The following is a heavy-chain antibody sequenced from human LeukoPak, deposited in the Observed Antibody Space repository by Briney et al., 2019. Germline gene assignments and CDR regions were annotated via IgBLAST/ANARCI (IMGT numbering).Heavy chain of an antibody. V-gene: IGHV3-7*01. CDR1: GFTFSSYW. CDR3: AREARGTRAAFDV. J-gene: IGHJ3*01. Sequence: GGSLRLSCAASGFTFSSYWMSWVRQAAGKGLEWAANIKEDGTHKYYVGSVRGRFTISRDNAKNSLYLQMNSLRAEGTAIYYCAREARGTRAAFDVWGQGTMVTVFS. D-gene: IGHD2-8*01. CDR2: IKEDGTHK.